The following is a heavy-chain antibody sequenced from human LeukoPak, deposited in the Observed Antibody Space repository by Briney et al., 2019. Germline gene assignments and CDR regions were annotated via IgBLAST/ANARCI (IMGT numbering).Heavy chain of an antibody. J-gene: IGHJ4*02. CDR1: GFTFSNAW. D-gene: IGHD4-17*01. V-gene: IGHV3-15*01. Sequence: TGGSLRLSCAASGFTFSNAWMSWVSQAPGKGLEWVGRIKSKTDGGTTDYAAPVKGRFTISRDDSKNTLYLQMNSLKTEDTAVYYCTTVDGDYESLFLDYWGQGTLVTVSS. CDR2: IKSKTDGGTT. CDR3: TTVDGDYESLFLDY.